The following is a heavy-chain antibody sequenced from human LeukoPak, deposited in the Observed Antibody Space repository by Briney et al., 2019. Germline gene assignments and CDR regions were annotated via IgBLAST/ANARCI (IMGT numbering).Heavy chain of an antibody. CDR1: GGSFRGYY. V-gene: IGHV4-59*08. CDR2: IYSTGTT. CDR3: ARHPRSCTGGGTCYSWFDP. J-gene: IGHJ5*02. Sequence: PSETLSLTCAVYGGSFRGYYRSWIRQPPGKGLEWIAYIYSTGTTKYNPSLKSRVTMSVDTSKNQISLKLHSVTAADTAIYHCARHPRSCTGGGTCYSWFDPSGQGTLVTVSS. D-gene: IGHD2-15*01.